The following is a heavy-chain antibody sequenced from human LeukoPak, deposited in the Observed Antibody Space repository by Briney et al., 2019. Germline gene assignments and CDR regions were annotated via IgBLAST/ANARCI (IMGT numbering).Heavy chain of an antibody. J-gene: IGHJ3*02. D-gene: IGHD3-22*01. Sequence: GGSLRLSCAASGFTFSSYWMSWVRQAPGKGLEWVANIKQDGSEKYYVDSVKGRFTISRDNAKNSLYLQMNSLRAEDTAVYYCARESLYYYDSSGLDAFDIWGQGTMVTVSS. CDR2: IKQDGSEK. V-gene: IGHV3-7*01. CDR3: ARESLYYYDSSGLDAFDI. CDR1: GFTFSSYW.